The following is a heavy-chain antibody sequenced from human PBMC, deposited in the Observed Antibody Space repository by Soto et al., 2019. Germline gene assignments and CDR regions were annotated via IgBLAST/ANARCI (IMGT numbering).Heavy chain of an antibody. Sequence: QVQLQQWGAGLLKPSETLSLTCAVYGGSFSTDYWSWIRQPPGKGLEWIGELNPSGGTNYNPSPKIRVTISVATSKNQFSLKLSSVTAADTAVYYCARVLAARASRDFDYWGQGTLVTVSS. V-gene: IGHV4-34*01. J-gene: IGHJ4*02. D-gene: IGHD6-6*01. CDR1: GGSFSTDY. CDR3: ARVLAARASRDFDY. CDR2: LNPSGGT.